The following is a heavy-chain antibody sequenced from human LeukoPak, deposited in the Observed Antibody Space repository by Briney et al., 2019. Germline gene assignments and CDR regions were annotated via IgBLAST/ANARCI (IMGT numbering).Heavy chain of an antibody. Sequence: SETLSLTCAVYGGSFSGYYWSWIRQPPGKGLEWIGYIYYSGSTNYNPSLKSRVTISVDTSKNQFSLKLSSVTAADTAVYYCARGVIAAAGRWFDPWGQGTLVTVSS. V-gene: IGHV4-59*01. D-gene: IGHD6-13*01. J-gene: IGHJ5*02. CDR2: IYYSGST. CDR3: ARGVIAAAGRWFDP. CDR1: GGSFSGYY.